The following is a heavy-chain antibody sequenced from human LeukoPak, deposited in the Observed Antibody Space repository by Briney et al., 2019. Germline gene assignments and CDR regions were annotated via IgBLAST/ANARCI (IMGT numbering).Heavy chain of an antibody. D-gene: IGHD3-16*01. CDR1: GGSISSYY. CDR3: ASPRPWGAAQGAFDI. V-gene: IGHV4-59*01. J-gene: IGHJ3*02. Sequence: SETLSLICTVSGGSISSYYWSWIRQPPGKGLEWIGYIYYSGSTNYNPSLKSRVTISVDTSKNQFSLKLSSVTAADTAVYYCASPRPWGAAQGAFDIWGQGTMVTVSS. CDR2: IYYSGST.